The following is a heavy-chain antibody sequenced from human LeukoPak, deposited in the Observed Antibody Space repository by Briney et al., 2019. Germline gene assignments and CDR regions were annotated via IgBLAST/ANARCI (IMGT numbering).Heavy chain of an antibody. J-gene: IGHJ4*02. CDR2: IGGSGATT. D-gene: IGHD2-15*01. Sequence: GGSLRLSCAASGFTFSNAWMSWVRQAPGKGLEWVSAIGGSGATTYYADSVRGRFTISRDNSKNTMYLKMSSLRAEDTAVYYCAKIRLEESATGYWGQGALVTVSS. CDR3: AKIRLEESATGY. CDR1: GFTFSNAW. V-gene: IGHV3-23*01.